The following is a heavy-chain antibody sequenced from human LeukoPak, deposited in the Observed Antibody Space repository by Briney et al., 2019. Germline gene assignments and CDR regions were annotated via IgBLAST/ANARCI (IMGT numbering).Heavy chain of an antibody. CDR3: ARSRRRDGYNH. V-gene: IGHV3-66*01. CDR1: GFTVSSNY. D-gene: IGHD5-12*01. CDR2: IYSGGST. Sequence: GGSLRLSCAASGFTVSSNYMGWVRQAPGKGLEWVSVIYSGGSTYYADSVKGRFTISRDNSKNTLYLQMNSLRAEDTAVYYCARSRRRDGYNHWGQGTLVTVSS. J-gene: IGHJ4*02.